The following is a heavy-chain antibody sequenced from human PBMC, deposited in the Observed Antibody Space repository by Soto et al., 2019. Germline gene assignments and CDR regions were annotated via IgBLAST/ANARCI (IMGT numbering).Heavy chain of an antibody. Sequence: QVQLQESGPGLVKPSQTLSLTCTVSGGSISSCDYCWSWIRQPPGKGLEWIGYIYYSGSTYYNPSLKSRVTISVDTSKNQFSLKLSSVTAADTAVYYWARERPDGSRLDPWGQGTLVTVSS. D-gene: IGHD6-13*01. V-gene: IGHV4-30-4*01. CDR2: IYYSGST. CDR1: GGSISSCDYC. CDR3: ARERPDGSRLDP. J-gene: IGHJ5*02.